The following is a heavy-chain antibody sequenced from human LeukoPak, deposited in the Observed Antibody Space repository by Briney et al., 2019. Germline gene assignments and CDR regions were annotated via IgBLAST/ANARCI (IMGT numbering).Heavy chain of an antibody. D-gene: IGHD3-16*01. V-gene: IGHV4-59*08. CDR3: ARFKGLGLDY. Sequence: SETLSLTCTVSGGSISSYYWSWIRQPPGKGLEWIGYIYYSGSTNYNPSLKSRVTISVDTFKSQFSLKLSSVTAADTAVYYCARFKGLGLDYWGQGTLVTVSS. CDR1: GGSISSYY. J-gene: IGHJ4*02. CDR2: IYYSGST.